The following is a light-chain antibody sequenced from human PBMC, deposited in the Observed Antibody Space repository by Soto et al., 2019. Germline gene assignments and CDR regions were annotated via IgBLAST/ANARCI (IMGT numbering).Light chain of an antibody. CDR1: SSDVGGYNY. CDR2: DVS. J-gene: IGLJ1*01. Sequence: QSVLTQPRSVSGSPGQSVTISCTGTSSDVGGYNYVSWYQQHPGKAPKLMIYDVSKRPSRVPDRFSGSKSGNTASLTISGLQAEDEADYYCCSYAGSYTYVFGTGTKVTV. V-gene: IGLV2-11*01. CDR3: CSYAGSYTYV.